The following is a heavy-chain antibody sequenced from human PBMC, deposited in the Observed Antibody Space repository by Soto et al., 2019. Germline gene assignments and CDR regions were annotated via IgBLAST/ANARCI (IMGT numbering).Heavy chain of an antibody. V-gene: IGHV4-39*01. CDR1: DGSMNSDSSY. Sequence: QLQLQESGPGLVKPSETLSFTCRVSDGSMNSDSSYWGWIRQPPGKGLEWIGVINHSGSTYHNLSLKGRVTMSVDASRNQFSLKLTSMTAADTAVYYCARLGGYVSVGYYYLWDSWGQGTLVTVSS. J-gene: IGHJ4*02. CDR3: ARLGGYVSVGYYYLWDS. CDR2: INHSGST. D-gene: IGHD3-22*01.